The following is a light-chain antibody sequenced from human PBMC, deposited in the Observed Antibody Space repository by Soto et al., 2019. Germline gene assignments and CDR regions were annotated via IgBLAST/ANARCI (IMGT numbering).Light chain of an antibody. CDR2: GAS. CDR3: QQYGSAPWT. Sequence: IVLTQSPGTLSLSPGESVTISCRASQRGSSSYLAWYQQKPGQAPRLLIYGASSRATGIADRFSGSGSGTDFTLTISRLEPEDFAVDSCQQYGSAPWTFGQGTKVEIK. J-gene: IGKJ1*01. V-gene: IGKV3-20*01. CDR1: QRGSSSY.